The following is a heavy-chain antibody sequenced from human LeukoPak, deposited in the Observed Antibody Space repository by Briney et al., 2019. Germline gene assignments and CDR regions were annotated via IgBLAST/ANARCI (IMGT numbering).Heavy chain of an antibody. D-gene: IGHD3-10*01. V-gene: IGHV4-34*01. CDR3: ARELISSRAVFDT. Sequence: PSETLSLTCAVYGGSLNDYLWSWIRQPPGQGLEWIGEVGHSGTTNYNPSLKSRVTISVDTSKNQFSLKLTSVTAADTAVYYCARELISSRAVFDTWGQGTVVTVSS. CDR2: VGHSGTT. CDR1: GGSLNDYL. J-gene: IGHJ3*02.